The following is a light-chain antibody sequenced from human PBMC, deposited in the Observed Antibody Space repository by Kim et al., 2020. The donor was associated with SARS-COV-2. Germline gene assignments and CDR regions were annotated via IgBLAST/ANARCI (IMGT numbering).Light chain of an antibody. Sequence: ASVGDRVTITCRASQGVSNYLAWYQQRPGEVPKLLIYGASTLKSGVPSRFSGSGSGTDFTLTISSLQPEDVATYYCQKYTRAPLTFGGGTKVDIK. CDR2: GAS. CDR3: QKYTRAPLT. J-gene: IGKJ4*01. V-gene: IGKV1-27*01. CDR1: QGVSNY.